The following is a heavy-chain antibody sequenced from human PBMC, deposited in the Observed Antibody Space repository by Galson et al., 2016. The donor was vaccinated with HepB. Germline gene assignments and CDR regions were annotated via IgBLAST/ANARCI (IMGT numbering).Heavy chain of an antibody. CDR1: GYTFTNYG. D-gene: IGHD1-26*01. CDR2: ISPYNGNT. Sequence: SVKVSCKASGYTFTNYGITWVRRAPGQGLEWMGWISPYNGNTNYAQKLQGRVTMTTDTSTNTAYMELRSLRSDDTAVYYCARDRSSRWELPRGFDYWGQGTLVTVSS. J-gene: IGHJ4*02. CDR3: ARDRSSRWELPRGFDY. V-gene: IGHV1-18*01.